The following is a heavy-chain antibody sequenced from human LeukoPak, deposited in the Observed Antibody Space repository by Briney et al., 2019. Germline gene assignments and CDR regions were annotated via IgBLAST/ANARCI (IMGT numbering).Heavy chain of an antibody. CDR3: AKDPGGSSWYVPLADY. Sequence: GGSLRLSCAASGFTFSNYWMTWVRQAPGKGLEWVANIKQDGSEEYYVDAVKGRFTISRDNAKNSLYLQMNSLRAEDTAVYYCAKDPGGSSWYVPLADYWGQGTLVTVSS. J-gene: IGHJ4*02. V-gene: IGHV3-7*05. CDR1: GFTFSNYW. D-gene: IGHD6-13*01. CDR2: IKQDGSEE.